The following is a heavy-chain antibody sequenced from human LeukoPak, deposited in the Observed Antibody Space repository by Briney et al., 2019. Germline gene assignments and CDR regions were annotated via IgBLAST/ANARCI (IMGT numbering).Heavy chain of an antibody. CDR3: ARDILGWLVDY. V-gene: IGHV3-7*01. Sequence: GGSLRLSCAASGFTFSNYWMSWVRQAPGKGLEWVANIKQDGGEKYYVDSVKGRFTISRDSAKNSLYLQMNSLRAEDTAVYYCARDILGWLVDYWGQGTLVTVSS. D-gene: IGHD6-19*01. CDR1: GFTFSNYW. CDR2: IKQDGGEK. J-gene: IGHJ4*02.